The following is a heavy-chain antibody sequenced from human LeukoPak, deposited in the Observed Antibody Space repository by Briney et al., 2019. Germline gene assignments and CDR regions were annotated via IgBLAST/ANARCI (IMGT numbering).Heavy chain of an antibody. CDR1: GGSISSYY. CDR3: ARTSGDYGDYPRLDY. Sequence: SETLSLTCTVSGGSISSYYWSWIRQPAGKGLEWIGRIYTSGSTNYNPSLKSRVTISVDTSKNQFSLKLSSVTAADTAVYYCARTSGDYGDYPRLDYWGQGTLVTVSS. D-gene: IGHD4-17*01. V-gene: IGHV4-4*07. J-gene: IGHJ4*02. CDR2: IYTSGST.